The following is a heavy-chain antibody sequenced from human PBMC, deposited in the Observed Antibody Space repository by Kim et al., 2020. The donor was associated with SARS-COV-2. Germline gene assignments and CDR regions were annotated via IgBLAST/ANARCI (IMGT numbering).Heavy chain of an antibody. D-gene: IGHD3-16*01. V-gene: IGHV5-51*01. Sequence: DSDTRSSPSFQGQVPISADKSISTAYLQWSSLKASDTAMYYCARARGFDYWGQGTLVTVSS. CDR3: ARARGFDY. J-gene: IGHJ4*02. CDR2: DSDT.